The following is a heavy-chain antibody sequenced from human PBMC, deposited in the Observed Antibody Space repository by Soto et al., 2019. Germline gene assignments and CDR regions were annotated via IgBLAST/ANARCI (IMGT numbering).Heavy chain of an antibody. CDR2: IYYSGST. J-gene: IGHJ4*02. CDR1: GGSISSGDYY. Sequence: QVQLQESGPGLVKPSQTLSLTCTVSGGSISSGDYYWSWIRQPPGKGLEWSGYIYYSGSTYYNPSLKSRVTISVDTSKNQVSLKLSSVTAADTAVYYCARAYYYDSSGRLPRDYWGQGTLVTVSS. CDR3: ARAYYYDSSGRLPRDY. D-gene: IGHD3-22*01. V-gene: IGHV4-30-4*01.